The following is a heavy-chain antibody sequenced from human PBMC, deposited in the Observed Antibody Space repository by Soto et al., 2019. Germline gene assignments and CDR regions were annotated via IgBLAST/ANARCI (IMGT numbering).Heavy chain of an antibody. CDR1: GFTVSSNY. J-gene: IGHJ6*02. CDR2: IYTGGST. D-gene: IGHD3-9*01. CDR3: ARGGDVLRYFDWSKPYYYYGMDV. Sequence: GGSLRLSCAASGFTVSSNYMSWVRQAPGKGLEWVSVIYTGGSTYYADSVKGRFTISRDNSKNTLFLQMNSLRAEDTAVYYCARGGDVLRYFDWSKPYYYYGMDVWGQGTTVTVSS. V-gene: IGHV3-53*01.